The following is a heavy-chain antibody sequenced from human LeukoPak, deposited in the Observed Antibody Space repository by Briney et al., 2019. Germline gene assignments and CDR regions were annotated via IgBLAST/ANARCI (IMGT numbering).Heavy chain of an antibody. CDR3: ARGSYYDTGGLDY. CDR1: GYTFTRYY. D-gene: IGHD3-22*01. J-gene: IGHJ4*02. CDR2: ISRSGSTI. Sequence: SCKASGYTFTRYYIHWVRQAPGKGLEWVSYISRSGSTIYYADSVKGRFTISRDNAKNSLYLQMNSLRAEDTFVYYCARGSYYDTGGLDYWGQGTLVTVSS. V-gene: IGHV3-48*03.